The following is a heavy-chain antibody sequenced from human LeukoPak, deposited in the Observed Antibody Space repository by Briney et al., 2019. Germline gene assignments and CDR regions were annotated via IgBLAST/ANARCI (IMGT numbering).Heavy chain of an antibody. J-gene: IGHJ4*02. CDR2: ISRSGDNV. V-gene: IGHV3-48*03. D-gene: IGHD5-12*01. CDR1: GFAFSSFE. Sequence: GGSLRLSCAGSGFAFSSFEMNWVRQAPGKGLEGVSYISRSGDNVYYADSVKGRFTISRDNAKNSLYLQMNSLREEDTALYYCARGTTINNFDYWGQGTLVTVSS. CDR3: ARGTTINNFDY.